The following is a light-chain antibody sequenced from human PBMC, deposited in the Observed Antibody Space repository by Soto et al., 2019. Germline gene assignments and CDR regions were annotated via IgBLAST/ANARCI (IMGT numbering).Light chain of an antibody. CDR3: QQYNSYWT. J-gene: IGKJ1*01. CDR2: DAS. Sequence: DIHMTQSPSSLSASVGDRVTITCQASEDISNYLHWYQQKPGIAPRLLIYDASNLETGVPSRFSGSGSGTDFTLTISSLQPEDIATYYCQQYNSYWTFGQGTKVDIK. V-gene: IGKV1-33*01. CDR1: EDISNY.